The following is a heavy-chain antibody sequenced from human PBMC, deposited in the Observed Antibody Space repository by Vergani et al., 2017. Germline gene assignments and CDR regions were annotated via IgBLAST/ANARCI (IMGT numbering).Heavy chain of an antibody. CDR2: IYYSGST. Sequence: QLQLQESGPGLVKPSETLSLTCTVSGGSISSSSYYWGWIRQPPGKGLEWIGYIYYSGSTNYNPSLKSRVTISVDTSKNQFSLKLSSVTAADTAVYYCARDTLVTTIFGVVTSGGMDVWGQGTTVTVSS. CDR3: ARDTLVTTIFGVVTSGGMDV. CDR1: GGSISSSSYY. D-gene: IGHD3-3*01. J-gene: IGHJ6*02. V-gene: IGHV4-61*05.